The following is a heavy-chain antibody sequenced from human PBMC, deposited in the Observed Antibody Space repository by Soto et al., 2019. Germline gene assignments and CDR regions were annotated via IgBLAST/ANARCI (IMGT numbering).Heavy chain of an antibody. CDR2: ISWNSGSK. J-gene: IGHJ4*02. CDR3: AKDRGLVLSFYFAY. V-gene: IGHV3-9*01. D-gene: IGHD6-19*01. Sequence: EVQLVESGGGLVQPGRSLRLSCAASGFTFDDYAMHWVRQAPGKGLGWVSGISWNSGSKGYADSVKGRLNTSVDSAKTSLYLQMNRLRAEDTALYYCAKDRGLVLSFYFAYWGQGTLVTVSS. CDR1: GFTFDDYA.